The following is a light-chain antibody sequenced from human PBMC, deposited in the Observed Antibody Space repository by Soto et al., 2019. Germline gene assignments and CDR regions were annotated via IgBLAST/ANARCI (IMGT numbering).Light chain of an antibody. Sequence: QSALTQPASVSGSPGQSITISCTGTSSDVGGYNYVSWYQQHPGKAPKLMIYDVSNRPSGVSNRFSGSKSGNTASLTISGIQAEDEADYYCSSYTISTLVVFGGGTKLTVL. J-gene: IGLJ2*01. CDR1: SSDVGGYNY. CDR3: SSYTISTLVV. CDR2: DVS. V-gene: IGLV2-14*01.